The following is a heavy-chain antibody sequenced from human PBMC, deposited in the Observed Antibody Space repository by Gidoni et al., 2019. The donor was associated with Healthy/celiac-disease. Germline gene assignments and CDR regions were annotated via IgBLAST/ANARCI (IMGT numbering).Heavy chain of an antibody. D-gene: IGHD6-19*01. CDR3: AREYSSGQFDP. Sequence: EVQLVESGGGLVQPGGSLRLSCAASGFTFSSYWMSWVRQAPGKGLEWVANIKQDGSENYYVDSVKGRFTISRDNAKNSLYLQMNSLRAEDTAVYYCAREYSSGQFDPWGQGTLVTVSS. CDR2: IKQDGSEN. CDR1: GFTFSSYW. V-gene: IGHV3-7*05. J-gene: IGHJ5*02.